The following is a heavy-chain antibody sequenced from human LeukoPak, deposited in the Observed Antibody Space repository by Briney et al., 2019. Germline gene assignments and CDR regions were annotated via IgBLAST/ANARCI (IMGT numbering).Heavy chain of an antibody. D-gene: IGHD5-18*01. CDR1: GYTFSSYG. J-gene: IGHJ4*02. CDR3: AKDGGRGYTYGLYYFDY. Sequence: ASVKVSCKGSGYTFSSYGISWVRQAPGQGLEWMGWINPNSGDTYYAQKFQGRVTMTRDTSISTAYMELSRLRSDDTAVYYCAKDGGRGYTYGLYYFDYWGQGTLVTVSS. CDR2: INPNSGDT. V-gene: IGHV1-2*02.